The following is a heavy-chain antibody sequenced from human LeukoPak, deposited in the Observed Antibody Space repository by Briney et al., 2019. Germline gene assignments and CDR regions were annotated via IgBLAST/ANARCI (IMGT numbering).Heavy chain of an antibody. CDR2: XXXGXXT. V-gene: IGHV3-53*01. Sequence: GGSLRLSCAASGFTVINNYMTXXRQAPGKGLEWXSVXXXGXXTHYAXXVKXRXXXXXDXSKNTLYLQMNSLRVDDTAVYYCSTSPSWGVWGKGTTVTVSS. J-gene: IGHJ6*04. CDR1: GFTVINNY. CDR3: STSPSWGV. D-gene: IGHD3-16*01.